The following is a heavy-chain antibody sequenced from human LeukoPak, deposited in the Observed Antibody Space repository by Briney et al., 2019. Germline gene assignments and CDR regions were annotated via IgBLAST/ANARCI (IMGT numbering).Heavy chain of an antibody. CDR2: MHYSGST. CDR3: CGSGWFAGPFGY. J-gene: IGHJ4*02. V-gene: IGHV4-39*07. D-gene: IGHD6-19*01. CDR1: GGSITKNGYY. Sequence: SEPLSLTCSVSGGSITKNGYYWGWIRQSPETGLEWIGSMHYSGSTYYNPSLNSRVTISVDTSKNQFSLKLTSVTAADTAVYYCCGSGWFAGPFGYWGQGALVTVST.